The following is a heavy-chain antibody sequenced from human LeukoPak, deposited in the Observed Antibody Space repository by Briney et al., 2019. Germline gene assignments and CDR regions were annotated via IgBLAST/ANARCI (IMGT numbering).Heavy chain of an antibody. CDR2: MNPNSGNT. J-gene: IGHJ6*03. CDR3: ARGPRDGDFWSGFRIHYYYYYMDV. V-gene: IGHV1-8*01. CDR1: GYTFTSYG. D-gene: IGHD3-3*01. Sequence: ASVKVSCKASGYTFTSYGINWVRQATGQGLEWMGWMNPNSGNTGYAQKFQGRVTMTRNTSISTAYMELSSLRSEDTAVYYCARGPRDGDFWSGFRIHYYYYYMDVWGKGTTVTVSS.